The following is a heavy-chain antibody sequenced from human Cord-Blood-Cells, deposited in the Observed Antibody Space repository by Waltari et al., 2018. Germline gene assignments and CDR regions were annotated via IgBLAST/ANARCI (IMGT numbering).Heavy chain of an antibody. CDR3: ARDVRYSSSFDY. V-gene: IGHV1-3*01. CDR2: INAGNGNT. D-gene: IGHD6-6*01. Sequence: QVQLVQSGAEVKKPGASVTVSCKASGYTFTSYAMHWVRQAPGQRLEWMGWINAGNGNTKYSQKFQGRVTITRDTSASTAYMELSSLRSEDTAVYYCARDVRYSSSFDYWGQGTLVTVSS. J-gene: IGHJ4*02. CDR1: GYTFTSYA.